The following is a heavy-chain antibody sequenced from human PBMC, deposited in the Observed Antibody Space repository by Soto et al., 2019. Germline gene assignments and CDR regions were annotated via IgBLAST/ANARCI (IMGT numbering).Heavy chain of an antibody. CDR2: ISGSGGST. CDR3: AKDLVGATWSYYYGMDV. V-gene: IGHV3-23*01. J-gene: IGHJ6*02. D-gene: IGHD1-26*01. Sequence: GGSLRLSCAASGFTFSSYAMSWVRQAPGKGLEWVSAISGSGGSTYYADSVKGRFTISRGNSKNTLYLQMNSLRAEDTAVYYCAKDLVGATWSYYYGMDVWGQGTTVTVSS. CDR1: GFTFSSYA.